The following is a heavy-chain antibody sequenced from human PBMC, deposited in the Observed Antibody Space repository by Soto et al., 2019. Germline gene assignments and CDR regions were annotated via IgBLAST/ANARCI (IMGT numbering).Heavy chain of an antibody. Sequence: EVQLLESGGGLAQPGGSLRLSCEVSGFTFRKYVMTWVRQAPGKGLEWVSSLSSTGGSTYYADSVKGRFTVSRDNSKNTLFLQMTSLRAEDTAIYYCAKDQGFLEWIPKGGLDVWCPGTTVAVSS. D-gene: IGHD3-3*01. J-gene: IGHJ6*02. CDR2: LSSTGGST. CDR3: AKDQGFLEWIPKGGLDV. CDR1: GFTFRKYV. V-gene: IGHV3-23*01.